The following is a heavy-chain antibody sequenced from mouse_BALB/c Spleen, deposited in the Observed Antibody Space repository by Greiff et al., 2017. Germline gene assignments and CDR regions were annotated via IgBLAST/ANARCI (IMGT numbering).Heavy chain of an antibody. D-gene: IGHD2-14*01. Sequence: VKLVESGPGLVAPSQSLSITCTVSGFSLTSYGVHWVRQPPGKGLEWLGMIWGGGSTDYNSALKSRLSISKDNSKSQVFLKMNSLQTDDTAMYYCARNGGYDGNFDVWGAGTTVTVSS. CDR3: ARNGGYDGNFDV. J-gene: IGHJ1*01. V-gene: IGHV2-6-4*01. CDR2: IWGGGST. CDR1: GFSLTSYG.